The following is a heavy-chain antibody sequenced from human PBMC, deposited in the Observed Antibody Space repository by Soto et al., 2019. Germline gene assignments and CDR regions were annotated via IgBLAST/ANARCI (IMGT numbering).Heavy chain of an antibody. D-gene: IGHD3-3*01. Sequence: ASVKVSFKASGCSFTRYGISWVRQAPGQGLSWMGWISAYNGNTNYAQKLQGRVTMTTDTSTSTAYMELRSLRSDDTAVYYCARDFEYYDFWSGPQDAFDIWGQGPMVTVSS. J-gene: IGHJ3*02. CDR3: ARDFEYYDFWSGPQDAFDI. CDR2: ISAYNGNT. CDR1: GCSFTRYG. V-gene: IGHV1-18*04.